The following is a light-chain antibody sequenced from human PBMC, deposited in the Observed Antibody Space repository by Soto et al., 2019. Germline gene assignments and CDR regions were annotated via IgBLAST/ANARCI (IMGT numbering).Light chain of an antibody. CDR3: QQYGSSLHT. CDR2: GAS. V-gene: IGKV3-20*01. J-gene: IGKJ2*01. CDR1: QSVSSSY. Sequence: EIVLTQSPGTLSLSPGERATLSCRASQSVSSSYLAWYQQKPGQAHRLLIYGASSRATGIPDRFSGSGSGTDFTLTISRLEPEDSAVYYCQQYGSSLHTFGRGTKLEIK.